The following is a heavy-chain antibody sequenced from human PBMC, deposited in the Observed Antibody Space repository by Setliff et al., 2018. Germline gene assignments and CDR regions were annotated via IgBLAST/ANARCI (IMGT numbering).Heavy chain of an antibody. D-gene: IGHD3-10*01. V-gene: IGHV4-59*13. CDR1: GGSMTSYY. J-gene: IGHJ4*02. CDR2: VHYSGDS. Sequence: SLTCTVSGGSMTSYYWSWFRQSPWKGLEWIGYVHYSGDSNYNPSLKSRVTMSVDTSKNQFSLNLRSVTAADTAVYYCARQPSSGSYYNPRPYYFDYWGQGTLVTVSS. CDR3: ARQPSSGSYYNPRPYYFDY.